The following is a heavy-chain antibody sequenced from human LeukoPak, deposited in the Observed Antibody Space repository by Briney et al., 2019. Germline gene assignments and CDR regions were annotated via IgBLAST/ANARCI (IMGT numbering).Heavy chain of an antibody. J-gene: IGHJ4*02. V-gene: IGHV4-34*01. D-gene: IGHD3-10*01. Sequence: SETLSLTCAVYGGSFSGYYWSWIRQPPGKGLEWIGEINHSGSTNYNPSLKSRVTISVDTSKDQFSLKLSSVTAADTAVYYCARGSDYYGSGSYYNYWGQGTLVTVSS. CDR3: ARGSDYYGSGSYYNY. CDR2: INHSGST. CDR1: GGSFSGYY.